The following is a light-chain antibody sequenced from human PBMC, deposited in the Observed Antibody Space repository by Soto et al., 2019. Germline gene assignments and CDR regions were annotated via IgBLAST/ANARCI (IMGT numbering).Light chain of an antibody. CDR2: EVS. CDR1: SSDVGGYNY. V-gene: IGLV2-8*01. J-gene: IGLJ2*01. CDR3: SSYAGSSVV. Sequence: QSALTQPPSASGSPGQSVTISCTGTSSDVGGYNYVSWYQQHPGKALKLMIYEVSKRPSGVPDRFSGSKSGNTASLTVSGLQAEDEADYYCSSYAGSSVVFGGGTKLTVL.